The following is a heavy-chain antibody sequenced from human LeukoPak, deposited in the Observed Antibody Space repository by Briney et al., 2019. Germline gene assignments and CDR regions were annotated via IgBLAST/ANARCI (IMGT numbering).Heavy chain of an antibody. V-gene: IGHV3-30*02. CDR2: IRYDGSNK. CDR1: GFTFSSYG. J-gene: IGHJ4*02. CDR3: AKDRYSGSYYVSGFDY. Sequence: PGGSLRLSCAASGFTFSSYGMHWVRQAPGKGLEWVAFIRYDGSNKYYADSVKGRFTISRDNSKNTLYLQMNSLRAEDTAVYYCAKDRYSGSYYVSGFDYWGQGTLVAVYS. D-gene: IGHD1-26*01.